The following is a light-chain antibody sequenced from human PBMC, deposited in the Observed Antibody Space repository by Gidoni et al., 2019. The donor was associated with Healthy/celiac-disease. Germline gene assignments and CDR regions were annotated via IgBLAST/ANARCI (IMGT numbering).Light chain of an antibody. V-gene: IGLV2-23*01. J-gene: IGLJ1*01. CDR1: SSYVWSYNL. Sequence: QSALTQPASVSGSTGKSITISCSGTSSYVWSYNLVSWYQQHPGKAPKLVIYEGSKRPSGVSNRFSGSKSGNTASLTISGLQAEDEADYYCCSYAGSYVFGTGTKVTVL. CDR2: EGS. CDR3: CSYAGSYV.